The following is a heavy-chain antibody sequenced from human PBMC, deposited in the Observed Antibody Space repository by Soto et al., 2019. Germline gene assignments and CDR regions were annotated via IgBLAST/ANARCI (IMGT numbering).Heavy chain of an antibody. V-gene: IGHV3-48*03. CDR3: AREPRDNWIIGGFDY. CDR1: VFTFSSYE. Sequence: PGGSLRLSCAASVFTFSSYEMNWVRQARGKGLEWVSYISSSGSTIYYADSVKGRFTISRDNAKNSLYLQMNSLRAEDTAVYYCAREPRDNWIIGGFDYWGQGTLVTVSS. CDR2: ISSSGSTI. D-gene: IGHD1-20*01. J-gene: IGHJ4*02.